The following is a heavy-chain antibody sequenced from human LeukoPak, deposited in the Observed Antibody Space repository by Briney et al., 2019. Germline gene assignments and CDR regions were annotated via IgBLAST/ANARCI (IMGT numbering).Heavy chain of an antibody. CDR2: ISGSGGST. CDR3: AKGDFDSSGWYNRPLDY. V-gene: IGHV3-23*01. J-gene: IGHJ4*02. CDR1: GFTFSSYA. Sequence: PGGSLRLSCAASGFTFSSYAMSWVRQAPGKGLEWVSAISGSGGSTYYADSVKGRFTISRDNSMNTLFLQMSSLRAEDTAVYYCAKGDFDSSGWYNRPLDYWGQGTLVTVSS. D-gene: IGHD6-19*01.